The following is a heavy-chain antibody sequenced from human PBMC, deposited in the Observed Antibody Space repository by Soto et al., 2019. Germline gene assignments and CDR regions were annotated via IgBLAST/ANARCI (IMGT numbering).Heavy chain of an antibody. CDR3: ARDPDGDDAFAI. J-gene: IGHJ3*02. CDR2: ISAYNGHT. CDR1: GYTFTSFG. Sequence: QVQLVQSGDDVKKPGASVKVSCKASGYTFTSFGISWVRQAPGQGLEWMGWISAYNGHTKYAQKLQGRVTMTTDRSTSTAYMELRSLRSDDTAVYYCARDPDGDDAFAIWGQGTMVTVSS. D-gene: IGHD3-10*01. V-gene: IGHV1-18*01.